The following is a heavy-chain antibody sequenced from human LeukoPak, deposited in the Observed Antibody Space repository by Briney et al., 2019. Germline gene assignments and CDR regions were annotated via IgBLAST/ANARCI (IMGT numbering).Heavy chain of an antibody. CDR1: GFTFYDYA. V-gene: IGHV3-9*01. Sequence: GGSLRLSCAASGFTFYDYAMNWVRQAPGKGLEWVSGLSWDSGNIAYAGSVEGRFTVSRDNAKNSLYLQMNSLRVEDTALYYCATAHLTLSSGWSFYGMDVWGQGTTVTVSS. J-gene: IGHJ6*02. CDR2: LSWDSGNI. D-gene: IGHD6-19*01. CDR3: ATAHLTLSSGWSFYGMDV.